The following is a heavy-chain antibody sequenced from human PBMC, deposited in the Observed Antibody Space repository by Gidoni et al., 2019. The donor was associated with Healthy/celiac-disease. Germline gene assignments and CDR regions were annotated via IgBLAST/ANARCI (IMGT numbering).Heavy chain of an antibody. J-gene: IGHJ6*02. V-gene: IGHV4-31*03. Sequence: QVQLQESGPGLVKPSQTLSLTCTVHGASISIGGYYWSWIRQHPGKGLDWIGYIYYSGSTYYNPSLKSRVTISVDTSKNQFSLKLSSVTAADAAVYYCARDPGGGASYYGMDVWGQGTTVTVSS. D-gene: IGHD1-26*01. CDR1: GASISIGGYY. CDR2: IYYSGST. CDR3: ARDPGGGASYYGMDV.